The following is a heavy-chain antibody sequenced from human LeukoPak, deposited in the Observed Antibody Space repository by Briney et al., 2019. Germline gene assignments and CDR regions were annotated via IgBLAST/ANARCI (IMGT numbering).Heavy chain of an antibody. J-gene: IGHJ4*02. Sequence: GESLKISCKGSGYSFTTYWIGWVRQLPGKGLERMGIIYPGDSDTRYSPSFQGQVTISADKSIGTAYLHWSSLKASDTAVYYCARRGPIAAVGYYFDYWGQGALVTVSS. CDR2: IYPGDSDT. V-gene: IGHV5-51*01. D-gene: IGHD6-13*01. CDR1: GYSFTTYW. CDR3: ARRGPIAAVGYYFDY.